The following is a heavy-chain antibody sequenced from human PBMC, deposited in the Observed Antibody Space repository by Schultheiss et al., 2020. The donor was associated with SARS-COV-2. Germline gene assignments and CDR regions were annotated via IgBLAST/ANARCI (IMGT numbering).Heavy chain of an antibody. V-gene: IGHV3-74*01. J-gene: IGHJ5*02. D-gene: IGHD2-15*01. CDR1: GFTFSSYW. CDR3: AKLGKGYCSGGSCLDWFDP. Sequence: GGSLRLSCAASGFTFSSYWMHWVRQAPGKGLVWVSRIKSDGISTSYADSVKGRFTISRDNSKNTLYLQMNSLRAEDTAVYYCAKLGKGYCSGGSCLDWFDPWGQGTLVTVSS. CDR2: IKSDGIST.